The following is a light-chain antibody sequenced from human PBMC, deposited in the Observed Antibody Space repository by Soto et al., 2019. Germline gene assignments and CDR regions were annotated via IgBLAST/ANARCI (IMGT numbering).Light chain of an antibody. Sequence: EIVLTQSPGTLSLSPGERATLSCRASQRVSSSYLAWYQQKPGQAPMLHIYGASSRATGIPDRFSGSGSGTDFTLNISRLGPEDFAVYYCQQYGNSPLVTFGQGTRLEIK. V-gene: IGKV3-20*01. CDR3: QQYGNSPLVT. J-gene: IGKJ5*01. CDR2: GAS. CDR1: QRVSSSY.